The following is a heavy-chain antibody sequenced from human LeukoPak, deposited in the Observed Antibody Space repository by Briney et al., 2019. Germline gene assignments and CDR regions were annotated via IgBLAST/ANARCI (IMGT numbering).Heavy chain of an antibody. D-gene: IGHD3-10*01. J-gene: IGHJ4*02. CDR3: AKDGRGPVVRLVTDFDY. CDR1: GFTFSSYS. V-gene: IGHV3-21*01. CDR2: ISSSSSYI. Sequence: GGSLRLSCAASGFTFSSYSMNWVRQAPGKGLEWVSSISSSSSYIYYADSVKGRFTISRDNAKNSLYLQMNSLRAEDTAVYYCAKDGRGPVVRLVTDFDYWGQGTLATVSS.